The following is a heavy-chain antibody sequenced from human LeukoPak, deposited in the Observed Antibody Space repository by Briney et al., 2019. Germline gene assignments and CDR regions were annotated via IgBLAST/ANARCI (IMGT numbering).Heavy chain of an antibody. Sequence: SQTLPLTCAISGDSVSSNSVVWNWIRQSPSRGLEWLGRTYYRSKWYNNYAVSVKSRITITPDTSKNQFSLQLNSVTPEDTAVYYCAGSYSGYDSVDYWGQGTLVTVSS. CDR3: AGSYSGYDSVDY. CDR2: TYYRSKWYN. D-gene: IGHD5-12*01. CDR1: GDSVSSNSVV. V-gene: IGHV6-1*01. J-gene: IGHJ4*02.